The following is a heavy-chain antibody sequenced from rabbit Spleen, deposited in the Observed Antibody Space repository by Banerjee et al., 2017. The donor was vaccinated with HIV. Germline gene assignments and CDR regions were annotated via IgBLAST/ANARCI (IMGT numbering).Heavy chain of an antibody. Sequence: QEQVVEAGGGLVHPEGSLTLTCTAAGFSISRSYYRCLGRQAPGKGLEWIGCIYGGSSGASPSASWGQGRLSNSTTSRPATLKITSLAAADTASFFCARDSYDVGSGDFNLWGPGTLVTVS. CDR1: GFSISRSYY. CDR3: ARDSYDVGSGDFNL. J-gene: IGHJ4*01. D-gene: IGHD4-2*01. CDR2: IYGGSSGAS. V-gene: IGHV1S45*01.